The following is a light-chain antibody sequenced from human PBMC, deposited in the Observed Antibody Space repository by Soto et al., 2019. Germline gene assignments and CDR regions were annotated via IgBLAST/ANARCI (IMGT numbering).Light chain of an antibody. Sequence: DIKITQSPPTWSPSLGDRFTITCRPSQSIRHYLAWYQQMPGKAPKLLIYGASTLQSGVPSRFSGSGSGTEFTLTISSLQPDDFGTYFCQHHNSYSQTFGQGTKVEIK. V-gene: IGKV1-5*01. CDR3: QHHNSYSQT. CDR2: GAS. J-gene: IGKJ1*01. CDR1: QSIRHY.